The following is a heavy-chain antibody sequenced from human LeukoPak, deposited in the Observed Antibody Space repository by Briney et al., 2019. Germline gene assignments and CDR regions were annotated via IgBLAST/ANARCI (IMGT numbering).Heavy chain of an antibody. J-gene: IGHJ3*02. CDR3: ARGGSSSWFDAFDI. Sequence: SETLSLTCTVSGGSISSSSYYWGWIRQPPGKGLEWIGSIYYSGSTYYNPSLKSRVTMSVDTSKNQFSLKLSSVTAADTAVYYCARGGSSSWFDAFDIWGQGTMVTVSS. CDR2: IYYSGST. D-gene: IGHD6-13*01. V-gene: IGHV4-39*07. CDR1: GGSISSSSYY.